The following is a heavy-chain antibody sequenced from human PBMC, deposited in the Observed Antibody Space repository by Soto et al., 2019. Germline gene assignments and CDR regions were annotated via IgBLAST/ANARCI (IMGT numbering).Heavy chain of an antibody. CDR2: INHSGST. D-gene: IGHD2-21*02. CDR3: ARARPLGDIVVVTATDYDFDY. Sequence: SETLSLTCAVYGGSFSGYYWSWIRQPPGKGLEWIGEINHSGSTNYNPSLKSRVTISVDTSKNQFSLKLSSVTAADTAVYYCARARPLGDIVVVTATDYDFDYWGQGTLVTVSS. V-gene: IGHV4-34*01. CDR1: GGSFSGYY. J-gene: IGHJ4*02.